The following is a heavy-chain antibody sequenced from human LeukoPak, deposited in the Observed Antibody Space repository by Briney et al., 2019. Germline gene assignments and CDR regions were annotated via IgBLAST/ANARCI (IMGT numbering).Heavy chain of an antibody. CDR2: MNPNSGNT. CDR3: ARGGRGYYYYYKDV. CDR1: GYTFTIYD. Sequence: ASVKVSSTASGYTFTIYDLNWVRQAPGQGRVRMGWMNPNSGNTGYAQKFQGRVTMTRNTSISTAYMELSSLRSEDTAVYYCARGGRGYYYYYKDVWGKGTTVTVSS. J-gene: IGHJ6*03. D-gene: IGHD1-26*01. V-gene: IGHV1-8*01.